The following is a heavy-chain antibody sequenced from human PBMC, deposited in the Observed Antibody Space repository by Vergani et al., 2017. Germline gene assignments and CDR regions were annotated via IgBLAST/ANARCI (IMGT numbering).Heavy chain of an antibody. J-gene: IGHJ4*02. V-gene: IGHV3-7*01. CDR1: GFTFSSYA. CDR2: IKQDGSEK. D-gene: IGHD2-15*01. Sequence: EVQLLESGGGLVQPGGSLRLSCAASGFTFSSYAMSWVRQAPGKGLEWVANIKQDGSEKYYVDSVKGRFTISRDNAKNSLYLQMNSLRAEDTAVYYCAREAGYCSGGSCHYFDYWGQGTLVTVSS. CDR3: AREAGYCSGGSCHYFDY.